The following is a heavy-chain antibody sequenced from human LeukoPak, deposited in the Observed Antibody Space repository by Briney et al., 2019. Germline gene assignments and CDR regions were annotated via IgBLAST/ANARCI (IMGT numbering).Heavy chain of an antibody. Sequence: SETLSLTCTVSGGSISSYYWSWIRQPPGKGLEWIGYIYYSGSTNYNPSLKSRVTISVDTSKNQFSLKLSSVTAADTAVYYCARPKGLMKRAPFDYWGQGTLVTVSS. V-gene: IGHV4-59*12. CDR3: ARPKGLMKRAPFDY. J-gene: IGHJ4*02. CDR2: IYYSGST. D-gene: IGHD2-8*01. CDR1: GGSISSYY.